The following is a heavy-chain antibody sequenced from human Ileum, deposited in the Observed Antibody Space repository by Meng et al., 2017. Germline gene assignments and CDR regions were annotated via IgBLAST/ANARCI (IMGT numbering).Heavy chain of an antibody. V-gene: IGHV3-66*02. Sequence: GESLKISCAASGLTVSSNYMSWVRQAPGKGLEWVSLIYADGKTFYSDSVKGRFTISRDNAKNTLYLQMNSLRGEDTALYYCAKEGSSDGDNAFAIWGQGTMVTVSS. CDR3: AKEGSSDGDNAFAI. J-gene: IGHJ3*02. CDR2: IYADGKT. D-gene: IGHD4-17*01. CDR1: GLTVSSNY.